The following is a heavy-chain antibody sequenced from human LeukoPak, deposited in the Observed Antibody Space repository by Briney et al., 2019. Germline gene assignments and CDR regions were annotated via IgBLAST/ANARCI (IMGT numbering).Heavy chain of an antibody. Sequence: SETLSLTCTVSGGSISSYYWSWIRQPPGKGLEWIGYIYYSGSTNYNPSLKSRITISVDTSKNQFSLQLNSVTPEDTAVYYCARGSLGATDYWGQGALVTVSS. CDR1: GGSISSYY. CDR3: ARGSLGATDY. V-gene: IGHV4-59*12. J-gene: IGHJ4*02. D-gene: IGHD1-26*01. CDR2: IYYSGST.